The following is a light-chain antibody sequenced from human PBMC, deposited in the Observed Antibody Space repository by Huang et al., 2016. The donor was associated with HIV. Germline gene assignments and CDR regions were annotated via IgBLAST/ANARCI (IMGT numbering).Light chain of an antibody. CDR2: GAS. J-gene: IGKJ4*01. Sequence: DIVLTQSPATLSLSPRERAALSCRASQNITNNFLAWYQQRSGQTPRLLIYGASNRAMGIPDRFSGSGSGTDFTLIISRLEPQDSAVYYCQQYLSSPLTFGGGTNVEIK. CDR3: QQYLSSPLT. V-gene: IGKV3-20*01. CDR1: QNITNNF.